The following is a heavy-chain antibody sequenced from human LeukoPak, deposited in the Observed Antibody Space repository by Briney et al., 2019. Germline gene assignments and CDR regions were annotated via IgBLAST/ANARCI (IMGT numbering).Heavy chain of an antibody. CDR2: ISSRGGSA. D-gene: IGHD1-26*01. V-gene: IGHV3-23*01. J-gene: IGHJ4*02. CDR1: GFTFKNYA. CDR3: AKETYSGSLF. Sequence: GGSLRLSCAGSGFTFKNYAMSWVRQAPEKGLEWVSAISSRGGSAYYAGSVKGRFTISRDNSKNTLYLQMNSLRAEDTAVYFCAKETYSGSLFWGQGTLVTVSS.